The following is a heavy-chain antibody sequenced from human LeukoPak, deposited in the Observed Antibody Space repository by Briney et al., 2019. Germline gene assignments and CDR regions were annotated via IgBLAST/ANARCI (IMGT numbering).Heavy chain of an antibody. V-gene: IGHV5-51*01. D-gene: IGHD6-19*01. Sequence: GESLKISCKGSGYSFTSYWIGWVRQMPGKGLEWMGIIYPGDSDTRYSPSFQGHVNSSADKSITTAYLQWSSLKASDTAMYYCARQWSSGWSYYFDYWGQGTLVTVSS. CDR3: ARQWSSGWSYYFDY. CDR1: GYSFTSYW. CDR2: IYPGDSDT. J-gene: IGHJ4*02.